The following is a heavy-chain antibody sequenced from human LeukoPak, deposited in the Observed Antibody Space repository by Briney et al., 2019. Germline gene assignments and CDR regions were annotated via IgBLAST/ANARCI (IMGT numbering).Heavy chain of an antibody. CDR1: GFTFSTYS. J-gene: IGHJ2*01. V-gene: IGHV3-21*01. D-gene: IGHD3-10*01. CDR2: FSSSSSYI. CDR3: VRIWFADWYFDL. Sequence: PGGSLRLSCAASGFTFSTYSMNWVRQAPGKGLEWVSSFSSSSSYIYYADSMKGRFTISRDNAKNSLYLQMNSLRAEDTAVYYCVRIWFADWYFDLWGRGTLVTVSS.